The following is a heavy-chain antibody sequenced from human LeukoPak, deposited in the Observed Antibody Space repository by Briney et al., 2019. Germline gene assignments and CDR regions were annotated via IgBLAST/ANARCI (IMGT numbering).Heavy chain of an antibody. D-gene: IGHD3-22*01. Sequence: PSETLSLTCTVSGGSISSSSYYWGWIRQPAGKGLEWIGSIYYSGSTYYNPSLKSRVTISVDTSKNQFSLKLSSVTAADTAVYYCARVIRAGYYDSSGYPHWFDPWGQRTLVTVSS. CDR3: ARVIRAGYYDSSGYPHWFDP. CDR2: IYYSGST. V-gene: IGHV4-39*07. J-gene: IGHJ5*02. CDR1: GGSISSSSYY.